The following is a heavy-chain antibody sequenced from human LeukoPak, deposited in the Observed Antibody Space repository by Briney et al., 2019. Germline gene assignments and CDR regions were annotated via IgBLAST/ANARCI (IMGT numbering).Heavy chain of an antibody. CDR2: IKQDGSEK. CDR3: ARESYDSSGYDNWFDP. V-gene: IGHV3-7*01. CDR1: GFTFSSYW. J-gene: IGHJ5*02. Sequence: GGSLRLSCAASGFTFSSYWMSWVRQAPGKGLEWVANIKQDGSEKYYVDSVKGQFTISRDNAKNSLYLQMNSLRAEDTAVYYCARESYDSSGYDNWFDPWGQGTLVTVSS. D-gene: IGHD3-22*01.